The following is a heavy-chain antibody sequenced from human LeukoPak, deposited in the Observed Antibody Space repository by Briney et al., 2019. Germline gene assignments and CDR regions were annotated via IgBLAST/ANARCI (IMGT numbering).Heavy chain of an antibody. J-gene: IGHJ4*02. CDR3: AKGDSGMVRRYYFDH. CDR2: ISGSGIDT. Sequence: PGGSLRLSCVASGFTFSSPAMSWVRQAPGKGLEWVSVISGSGIDTYYADSVKGRLTISRDISKNTLYLQMNSLRAEDTAVYYCAKGDSGMVRRYYFDHWGQGTLVTVSS. V-gene: IGHV3-23*01. D-gene: IGHD5-18*01. CDR1: GFTFSSPA.